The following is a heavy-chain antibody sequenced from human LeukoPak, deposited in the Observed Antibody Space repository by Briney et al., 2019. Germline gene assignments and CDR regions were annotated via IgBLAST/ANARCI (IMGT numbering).Heavy chain of an antibody. J-gene: IGHJ4*02. CDR1: GFTFDDYA. Sequence: PGGSLRLSCAASGFTFDDYAMHWVRQAPGKGLEWVSGISWNSGSIGYADSVKGRFTISRDNAKNSLYLQMNSLRAEDTALYYCAKDTGYYYGSSNYLGYWGQGTLVTVSS. D-gene: IGHD3-22*01. CDR3: AKDTGYYYGSSNYLGY. CDR2: ISWNSGSI. V-gene: IGHV3-9*01.